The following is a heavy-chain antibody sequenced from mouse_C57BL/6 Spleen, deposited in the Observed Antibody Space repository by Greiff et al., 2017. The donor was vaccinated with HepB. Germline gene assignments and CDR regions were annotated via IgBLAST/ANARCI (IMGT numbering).Heavy chain of an antibody. Sequence: QVQLQQSGPELVKPGASVKISCKASGYAFSSSWMNWVKQRPGKGLEWIGRIYPGDGDTNYNGKFKGKATLTADKSSSTAYMQLSSLTSEDSAVYFCARCDYDLAYWGQGTLVTVSA. D-gene: IGHD2-4*01. V-gene: IGHV1-82*01. CDR1: GYAFSSSW. CDR2: IYPGDGDT. J-gene: IGHJ3*01. CDR3: ARCDYDLAY.